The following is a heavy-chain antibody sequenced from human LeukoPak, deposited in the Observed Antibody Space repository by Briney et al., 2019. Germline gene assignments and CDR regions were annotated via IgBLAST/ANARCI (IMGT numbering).Heavy chain of an antibody. Sequence: GGSLRLSCAASGFTFSSYEMNWVRQAPGKGLEWVAFIRYDGSNKYYADSVKGRFTISRDNSKNTLYLQMNSLKTEDTAVYYCTRWLRLDFYHYFMDVWGEGTAVTVSS. CDR2: IRYDGSNK. CDR1: GFTFSSYE. J-gene: IGHJ6*03. V-gene: IGHV3-30*02. D-gene: IGHD5-12*01. CDR3: TRWLRLDFYHYFMDV.